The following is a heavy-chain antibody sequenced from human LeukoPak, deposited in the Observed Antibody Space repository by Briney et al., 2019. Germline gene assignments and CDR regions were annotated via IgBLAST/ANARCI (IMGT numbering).Heavy chain of an antibody. V-gene: IGHV1-24*01. J-gene: IGHJ4*02. CDR1: GYTFTELS. CDR3: AAVTGRRRPPSY. Sequence: ASVKVSCKVTGYTFTELSMHWVRQAPGKGLEWMGGFNPEDDKTVYAQKFQGRVTMTEDTSTDTAYMELSSLTSKDAAVYYCAAVTGRRRPPSYWGQGTLVTVSS. D-gene: IGHD2-8*02. CDR2: FNPEDDKT.